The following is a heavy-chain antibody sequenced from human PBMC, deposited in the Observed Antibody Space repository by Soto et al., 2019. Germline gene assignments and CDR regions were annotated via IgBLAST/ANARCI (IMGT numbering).Heavy chain of an antibody. CDR3: AKERLARGIDY. Sequence: EVQLLDSGGGLVQPGGSLRLSCAASGFTFSNYAMSWVRQAPGKGLDWVSTISGAGSNTYYADSVKGRFSISRDNSKNMAYLKMKNMRAEETDVYYCAKERLARGIDYWGQGALVTVSS. D-gene: IGHD3-10*01. J-gene: IGHJ4*02. CDR2: ISGAGSNT. V-gene: IGHV3-23*01. CDR1: GFTFSNYA.